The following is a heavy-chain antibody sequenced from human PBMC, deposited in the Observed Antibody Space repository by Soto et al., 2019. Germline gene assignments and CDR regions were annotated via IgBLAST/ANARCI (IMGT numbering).Heavy chain of an antibody. D-gene: IGHD6-6*01. CDR2: IYYSGST. CDR1: GGSISSGSSY. CDR3: ARAGHSSSSEGANWFDP. J-gene: IGHJ5*02. V-gene: IGHV4-31*03. Sequence: SETLSLTCTVSGGSISSGSSYWGWIRQPPGKGLEWIGYIYYSGSTYYNPSLKSRVTISVDTSKNQFSLNLSSVTAADTAVYYCARAGHSSSSEGANWFDPWGQGTLVTVSS.